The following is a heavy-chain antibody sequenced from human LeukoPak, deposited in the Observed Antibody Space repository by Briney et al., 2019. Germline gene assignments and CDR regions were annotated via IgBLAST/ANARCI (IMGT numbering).Heavy chain of an antibody. V-gene: IGHV3-33*01. Sequence: GRSLRLTCAASGFVFSNYGFHWVRQAPGKGLEWVALIWSDGSKKYYTDSVKGRFTISRDDSKNTLFLQMNSLRAEDMAVYYCARDIGTWPNSLFDYWGQGNLVTVSS. CDR1: GFVFSNYG. CDR3: ARDIGTWPNSLFDY. CDR2: IWSDGSKK. J-gene: IGHJ4*02. D-gene: IGHD4-23*01.